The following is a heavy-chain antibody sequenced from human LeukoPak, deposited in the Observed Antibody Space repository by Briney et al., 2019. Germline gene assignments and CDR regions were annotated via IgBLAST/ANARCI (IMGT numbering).Heavy chain of an antibody. D-gene: IGHD3-10*01. J-gene: IGHJ6*03. Sequence: SETLSLTCTVSGGSISSYYWSWIRQPAGKGLEWIGRIYTSGSTNYNPSLKSRVTMSVDTSKNQFSLKLSSVTAAGTAVYYCARAIGSMVRGPYYYYYYYMDVWGKGTTVTVSS. V-gene: IGHV4-4*07. CDR1: GGSISSYY. CDR2: IYTSGST. CDR3: ARAIGSMVRGPYYYYYYYMDV.